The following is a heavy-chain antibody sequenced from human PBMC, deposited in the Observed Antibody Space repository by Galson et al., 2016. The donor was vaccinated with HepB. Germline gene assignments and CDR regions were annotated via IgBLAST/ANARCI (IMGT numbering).Heavy chain of an antibody. V-gene: IGHV1-69*13. CDR3: ARDRTRAAYMWEFTGTFDI. Sequence: SVKVSCKGSGGTFSSYAINWVRQAPGQGLEWVGGIIPFFGTPNYAQKFQDRVTITADESTSTAYMELSSLRFEDTAVYYCARDRTRAAYMWEFTGTFDIWGQGTKVTVFS. D-gene: IGHD1-26*01. J-gene: IGHJ3*02. CDR1: GGTFSSYA. CDR2: IIPFFGTP.